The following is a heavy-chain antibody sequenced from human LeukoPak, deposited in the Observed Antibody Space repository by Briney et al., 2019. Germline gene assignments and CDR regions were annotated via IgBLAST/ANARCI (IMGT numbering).Heavy chain of an antibody. V-gene: IGHV3-23*01. CDR1: GFTFSNNP. Sequence: PGGSLRLSCVGSGFTFSNNPLSSVRQAPGKWLEWVSAISGSGGNTYYPASVRGRFTISRDNSKNTLFLQMNTLRADDTAVYYCATTKQARRYFDYWGQGTLVTVSS. CDR3: ATTKQARRYFDY. CDR2: ISGSGGNT. J-gene: IGHJ4*02. D-gene: IGHD1-1*01.